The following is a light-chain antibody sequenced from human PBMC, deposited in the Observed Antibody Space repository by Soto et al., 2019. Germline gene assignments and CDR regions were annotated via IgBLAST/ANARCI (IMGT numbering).Light chain of an antibody. CDR3: KQYNSWPPYP. V-gene: IGKV3-15*01. CDR2: GAS. CDR1: QRISSN. J-gene: IGKJ2*01. Sequence: EIVRTQSPATLSVAPGERATLYCKASQRISSNLAWSQQKPGQPPRLLIYGASTRASGIPARFSGSGSGTEFTLDISGLQSEDCALYCCKQYNSWPPYPFGQGTKLELQ.